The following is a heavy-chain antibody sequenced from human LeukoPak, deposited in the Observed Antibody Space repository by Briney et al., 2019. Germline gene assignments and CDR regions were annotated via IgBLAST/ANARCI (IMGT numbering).Heavy chain of an antibody. V-gene: IGHV4-4*07. CDR1: GGSISSYY. J-gene: IGHJ5*02. CDR2: IYHSGNT. CDR3: ARSALTGTWWFDP. D-gene: IGHD1-7*01. Sequence: PSETLSLTCTVSGGSISSYYWSWIRQPAGKGLEWIGRIYHSGNTNYNPSLKSRVTMSVDTSKNQFSLSLSSVTAADTAVYYCARSALTGTWWFDPWGQGTLVTVSS.